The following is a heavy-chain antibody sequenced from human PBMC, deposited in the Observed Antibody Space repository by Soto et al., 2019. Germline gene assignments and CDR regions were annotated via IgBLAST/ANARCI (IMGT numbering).Heavy chain of an antibody. CDR1: GGTFSSYA. Sequence: QVQLVQSGAEVKKPGSSVKVSCKASGGTFSSYAISWVRQAAGQGLEWMGGIIPIFGTANYAQKFQGRVTITADESTSTAYMELSSLRSEDTAVYYCANSFRYCSSTSCYNPEYYGMDVWGQGTTVTVSS. CDR3: ANSFRYCSSTSCYNPEYYGMDV. CDR2: IIPIFGTA. J-gene: IGHJ6*02. V-gene: IGHV1-69*01. D-gene: IGHD2-2*02.